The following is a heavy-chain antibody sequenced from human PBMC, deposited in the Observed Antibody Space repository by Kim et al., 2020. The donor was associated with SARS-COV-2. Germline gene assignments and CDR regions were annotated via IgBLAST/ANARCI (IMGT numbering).Heavy chain of an antibody. D-gene: IGHD3-22*01. CDR2: IIPILGIA. CDR1: GGTFSSYT. Sequence: SVKVSCKASGGTFSSYTISWVRQAPGQGLEWMGRIIPILGIANYAKKFQGRVTITADKSTSTAYMELSSLRSEDTAVYYCARAIHYDSNEKTYYFDYWGQGTLVTVSS. CDR3: ARAIHYDSNEKTYYFDY. V-gene: IGHV1-69*02. J-gene: IGHJ4*02.